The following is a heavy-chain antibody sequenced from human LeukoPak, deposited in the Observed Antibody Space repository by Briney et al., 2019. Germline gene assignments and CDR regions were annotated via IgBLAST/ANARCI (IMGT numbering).Heavy chain of an antibody. D-gene: IGHD3-9*01. V-gene: IGHV4-59*01. Sequence: PSETLSLTCTVSGGSISSYYWSWIRQPPGKGLEWIGYIYNSGSTNYNPSLKSRVTISVDTSKNQFSLKLSSVTAADTAVYYCARNVPPLRYFDWLLIGSFDYWGQGTLVTVSS. CDR1: GGSISSYY. CDR3: ARNVPPLRYFDWLLIGSFDY. J-gene: IGHJ4*02. CDR2: IYNSGST.